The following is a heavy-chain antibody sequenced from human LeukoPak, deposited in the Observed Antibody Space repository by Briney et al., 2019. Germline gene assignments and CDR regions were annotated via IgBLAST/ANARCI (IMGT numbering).Heavy chain of an antibody. CDR1: GSTFSTYW. CDR2: IKQDGSEK. CDR3: AGIDGPQPDAFDI. Sequence: PGGSLRLSCAASGSTFSTYWMSWVRQAPGKGLEWVANIKQDGSEKYYVDSVKGRFTISRDNAKNSLYLQMNSLRAEDTAVYYCAGIDGPQPDAFDIWGQGTMVTVSS. V-gene: IGHV3-7*01. J-gene: IGHJ3*02. D-gene: IGHD1-14*01.